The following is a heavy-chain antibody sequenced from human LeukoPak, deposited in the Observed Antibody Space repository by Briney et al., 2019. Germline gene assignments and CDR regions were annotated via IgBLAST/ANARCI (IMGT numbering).Heavy chain of an antibody. CDR2: ISAYNGNT. J-gene: IGHJ4*02. CDR1: GYTFTGYG. CDR3: ARELLYNYFWGGFDY. V-gene: IGHV1-18*01. D-gene: IGHD3-16*01. Sequence: ASVKVSCKASGYTFTGYGISWVRQAPGQGLEWMGWISAYNGNTNYAQKLQGRVTMTTDTSSRTVYMELRSVRSDDTAVYYWARELLYNYFWGGFDYWGQGTLVTVSS.